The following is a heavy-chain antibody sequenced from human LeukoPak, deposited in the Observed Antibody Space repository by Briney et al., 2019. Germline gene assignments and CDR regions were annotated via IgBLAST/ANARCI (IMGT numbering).Heavy chain of an antibody. J-gene: IGHJ4*02. CDR3: ARRSGTNKRRGGPFDY. Sequence: TPSETLSLTCTVSGGSISSTGYYWGWIRQPPGKGLEWIGSIYYSGSTYYNPSLKSRVTISVDTSKNQFSLKLSSVTAADTAVYYCARRSGTNKRRGGPFDYWGQGTLVTVSS. CDR1: GGSISSTGYY. CDR2: IYYSGST. D-gene: IGHD3-10*01. V-gene: IGHV4-39*01.